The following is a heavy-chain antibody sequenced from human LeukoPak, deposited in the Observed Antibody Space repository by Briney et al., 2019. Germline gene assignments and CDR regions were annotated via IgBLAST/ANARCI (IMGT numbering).Heavy chain of an antibody. Sequence: GESLKISCKGSGYKFTNYWIGWVHQMPGKGLEWMGIIYPDDSDTRYSPSFQGQVTISADKSTSTAYLQWNTLKASDTAMYYCAAGVGMGIAVAGLFDFWGQGTLVTVSS. J-gene: IGHJ4*02. D-gene: IGHD6-19*01. CDR1: GYKFTNYW. CDR3: AAGVGMGIAVAGLFDF. CDR2: IYPDDSDT. V-gene: IGHV5-51*07.